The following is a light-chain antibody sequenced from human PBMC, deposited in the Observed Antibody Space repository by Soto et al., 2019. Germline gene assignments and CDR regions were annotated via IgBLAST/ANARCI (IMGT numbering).Light chain of an antibody. J-gene: IGKJ2*01. CDR1: QSISTNY. V-gene: IGKV3-20*01. CDR2: DAS. CDR3: QQYGSSPYT. Sequence: EIVLTQSPGTLSLSPGERATLSCRASQSISTNYLAWYQQKPGQAPRLLIYDASSRATGIPGRFSGSGSGTDFTLTISRLEPEEFAGYYCQQYGSSPYTFGQGTKLEIK.